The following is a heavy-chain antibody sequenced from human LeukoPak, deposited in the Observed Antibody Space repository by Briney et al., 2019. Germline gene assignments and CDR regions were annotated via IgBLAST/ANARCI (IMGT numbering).Heavy chain of an antibody. J-gene: IGHJ6*02. CDR1: GYTFTGYY. Sequence: ASVKVSCKASGYTFTGYYMHWVRQAPGQGLEWMGWINPNSGGTNYAQKLQGRVTMTRDTSISTAYMELSRLRSDDTAVYYCARATGYCSSTSCYFYYGMDVWGQGTTVTVSS. V-gene: IGHV1-2*02. CDR3: ARATGYCSSTSCYFYYGMDV. D-gene: IGHD2-2*01. CDR2: INPNSGGT.